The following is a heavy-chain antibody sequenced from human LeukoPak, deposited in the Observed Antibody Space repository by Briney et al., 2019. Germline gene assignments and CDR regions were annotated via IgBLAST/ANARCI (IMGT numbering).Heavy chain of an antibody. J-gene: IGHJ5*02. CDR2: IYTSGST. CDR1: GGSISSYY. Sequence: SETLSLTCTVSGGSISSYYWSWIRQPAGKGLEWIGRIYTSGSTNYNPSLKSRVTMSVDTSKNQFSLKLSSVTAADTAVYYCARQGSITIFGVVILNWFDPWGQGTLVTVSS. D-gene: IGHD3-3*01. V-gene: IGHV4-4*07. CDR3: ARQGSITIFGVVILNWFDP.